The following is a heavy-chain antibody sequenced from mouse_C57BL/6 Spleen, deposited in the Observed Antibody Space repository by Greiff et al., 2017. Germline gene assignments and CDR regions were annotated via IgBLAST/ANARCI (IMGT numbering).Heavy chain of an antibody. CDR2: IYPGDGDT. Sequence: QVQLQQSGAELVKPGASVKISCKASGYAFSSYWMNWVKQRPGKGLEWIGQIYPGDGDTNYNGKFKGKATLTADKSSSTAYLQLSSLTSEDSAVYFCASPYYYGSNYAMDYWGQGTSVTVSS. CDR1: GYAFSSYW. V-gene: IGHV1-80*01. D-gene: IGHD1-1*01. J-gene: IGHJ4*01. CDR3: ASPYYYGSNYAMDY.